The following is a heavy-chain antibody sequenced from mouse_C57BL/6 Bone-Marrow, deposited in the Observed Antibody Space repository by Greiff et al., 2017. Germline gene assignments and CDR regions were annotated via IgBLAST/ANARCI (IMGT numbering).Heavy chain of an antibody. D-gene: IGHD2-1*01. J-gene: IGHJ3*01. CDR1: GYTFTSYG. CDR3: ARTYYGNYVGFAY. Sequence: EVQLQQSGAELVRPGSSVKMSCKTSGYTFTSYGINWVKQRPGQGLEWIGYIYSGNGYTEYNEKFKGKSTLTSDTSSSTAYMQLRSLTSEDSAIYFCARTYYGNYVGFAYWGQGTLVTVSA. CDR2: IYSGNGYT. V-gene: IGHV1-58*01.